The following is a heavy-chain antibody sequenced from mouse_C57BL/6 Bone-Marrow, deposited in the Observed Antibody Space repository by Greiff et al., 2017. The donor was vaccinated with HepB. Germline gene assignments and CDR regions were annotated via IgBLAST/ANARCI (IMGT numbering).Heavy chain of an antibody. CDR1: GFTFSDYG. CDR3: ARHDGYCPLYAMDY. V-gene: IGHV5-17*01. CDR2: ISSGSSTI. Sequence: EVQLVESGGGLVKPGGSLKLSCAASGFTFSDYGMHWVRQAPEKGLEWVAYISSGSSTIYYADTVKGRCTISRDNAKNTLFLQLTSLRSEDTAMYYCARHDGYCPLYAMDYWGQGTSVTVSS. D-gene: IGHD2-3*01. J-gene: IGHJ4*01.